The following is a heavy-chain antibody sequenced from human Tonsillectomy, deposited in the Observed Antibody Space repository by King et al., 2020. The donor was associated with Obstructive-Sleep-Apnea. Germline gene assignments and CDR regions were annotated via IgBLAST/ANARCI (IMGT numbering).Heavy chain of an antibody. CDR2: IRYDGSNK. J-gene: IGHJ4*02. Sequence: VQLVESGGGVGQPGRSLRLSCAASGFTFSTYGMQWVRQAPGKGLEWVAFIRYDGSNKYYADSVKGRFTISRDNSKNTLYLEMNSLRTEDTAVYYCAKDKASTFDLWGQGTLVTVSS. CDR3: AKDKASTFDL. CDR1: GFTFSTYG. V-gene: IGHV3-30*02.